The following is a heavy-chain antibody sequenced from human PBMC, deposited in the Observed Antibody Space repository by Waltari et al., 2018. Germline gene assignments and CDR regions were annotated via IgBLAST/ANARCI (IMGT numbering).Heavy chain of an antibody. CDR3: ARQGAARRYKWYFDL. Sequence: QVQLQQWGAGLLKPSETLSLTCAVYGGSFSGYYWSWIRQPPGKGLEWSGEINHSGSTNYNPSLKSRVTISVDTSKNQFSLKLSSVTAADTAVYYCARQGAARRYKWYFDLWGRGTLVTVSS. D-gene: IGHD6-6*01. J-gene: IGHJ2*01. CDR1: GGSFSGYY. CDR2: INHSGST. V-gene: IGHV4-34*01.